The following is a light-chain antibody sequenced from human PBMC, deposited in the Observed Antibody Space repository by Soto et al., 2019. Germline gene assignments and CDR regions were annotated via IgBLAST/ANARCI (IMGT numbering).Light chain of an antibody. CDR3: QHYINLWR. V-gene: IGKV3-15*01. CDR2: GAS. Sequence: EIVMTQSPATLSVSPGERVTLSCRASQSVRSNLAWYQQKPGQVPRVLIYGASTRAIGIPDRFSGSGSGTEYTLTISSLQSEYFAVYYCQHYINLWRFGGGTKVEIK. J-gene: IGKJ4*01. CDR1: QSVRSN.